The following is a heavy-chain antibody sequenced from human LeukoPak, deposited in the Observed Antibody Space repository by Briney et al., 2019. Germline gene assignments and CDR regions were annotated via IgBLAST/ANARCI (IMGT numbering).Heavy chain of an antibody. V-gene: IGHV3-53*01. CDR1: GFTVSSSF. CDR3: AREVISTPSYFDY. D-gene: IGHD2-2*01. Sequence: GGSLRLSCAASGFTVSSSFIYWVRRAPGKGLEWVSFIHRDDKTYYADSVKGRFTMSRDSSKNTLYLQMNSLGADDTAVYYCAREVISTPSYFDYWGQGILVTVSS. J-gene: IGHJ4*02. CDR2: IHRDDKT.